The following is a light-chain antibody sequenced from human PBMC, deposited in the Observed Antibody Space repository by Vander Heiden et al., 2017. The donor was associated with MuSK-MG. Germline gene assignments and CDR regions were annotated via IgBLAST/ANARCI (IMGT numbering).Light chain of an antibody. Sequence: DIQMTQAPSSLSASVGDRVTITCRASQSISSYLNWYQQQPGKAPKLLIYAASSSQSGVPSSFSGSGAGTDVSLTISSLQPEDFATYYCQQSYSTPRYTFGQGTKVEIK. CDR1: QSISSY. CDR3: QQSYSTPRYT. V-gene: IGKV1-39*01. J-gene: IGKJ2*01. CDR2: AAS.